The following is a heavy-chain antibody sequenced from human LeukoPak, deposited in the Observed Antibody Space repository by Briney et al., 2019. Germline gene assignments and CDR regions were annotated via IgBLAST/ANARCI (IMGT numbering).Heavy chain of an antibody. V-gene: IGHV4-34*01. CDR3: ARDRGGYCSSTSCYAGLWFDP. J-gene: IGHJ5*02. D-gene: IGHD2-2*01. Sequence: PSETLSLTCAVYGGSFSGYYWSWIRQPPGKGLEWIGEINHSGSTNYNPSLKSRVTISVDTSKNQFSLKLSSVTAADTAVYYCARDRGGYCSSTSCYAGLWFDPWGQGTLVTVSS. CDR2: INHSGST. CDR1: GGSFSGYY.